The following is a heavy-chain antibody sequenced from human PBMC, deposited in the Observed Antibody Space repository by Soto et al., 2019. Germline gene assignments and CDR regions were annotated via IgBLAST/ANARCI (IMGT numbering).Heavy chain of an antibody. Sequence: GGSLRLSCAASGFTFSSYAMSWVRQAPGKGLEWVSAISGSGGSTYYADSVKGRFTISRDNSKNTLYLQMNSLRAEDTAVYYCATDSSGYQPGGWVAFDIWGQGTMVTVSS. CDR1: GFTFSSYA. CDR3: ATDSSGYQPGGWVAFDI. J-gene: IGHJ3*02. CDR2: ISGSGGST. D-gene: IGHD3-22*01. V-gene: IGHV3-23*01.